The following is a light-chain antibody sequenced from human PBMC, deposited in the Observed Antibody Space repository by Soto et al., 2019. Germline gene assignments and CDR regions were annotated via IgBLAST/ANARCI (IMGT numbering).Light chain of an antibody. CDR3: QQSYNTTWT. CDR2: AAS. CDR1: QGISTY. V-gene: IGKV1-39*01. J-gene: IGKJ1*01. Sequence: DIQMTQSPSSLSASVGDRVTITCRASQGISTYLNWYQQKPGKAPKLLIYAASSLQSGVPSRFSGSGSETDFTLTISSLQPEDFATYSCQQSYNTTWTFGQVTKVDI.